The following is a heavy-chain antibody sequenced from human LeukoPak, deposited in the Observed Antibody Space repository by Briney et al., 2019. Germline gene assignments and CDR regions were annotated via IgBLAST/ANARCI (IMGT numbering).Heavy chain of an antibody. CDR3: ATGPTPYYMVRGVNGHFDY. CDR1: GYTLTELS. CDR2: FDPEDGET. Sequence: ASVKVSCKVSGYTLTELSMHWVRQAPGKGLEWMGGFDPEDGETIYAQKFQGRVTMTEDTSTDTAYMELSSLRSEDTAVYYCATGPTPYYMVRGVNGHFDYWGQGTLVTVSS. J-gene: IGHJ4*02. D-gene: IGHD3-10*01. V-gene: IGHV1-24*01.